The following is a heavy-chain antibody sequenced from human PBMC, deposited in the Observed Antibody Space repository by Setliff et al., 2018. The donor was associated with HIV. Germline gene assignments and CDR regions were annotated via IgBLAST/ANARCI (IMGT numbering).Heavy chain of an antibody. D-gene: IGHD6-19*01. Sequence: ASVKVSCKASGYTFTSYGISWVRQAPGQGLEWMGWISAYNGNTDYSQKLQGRVTLTTDTSTNTAYMELRSLRSDDTAVYYGSGDPPSSGWYRADYWGQGTLVTVSS. CDR2: ISAYNGNT. CDR1: GYTFTSYG. V-gene: IGHV1-18*01. CDR3: SGDPPSSGWYRADY. J-gene: IGHJ4*02.